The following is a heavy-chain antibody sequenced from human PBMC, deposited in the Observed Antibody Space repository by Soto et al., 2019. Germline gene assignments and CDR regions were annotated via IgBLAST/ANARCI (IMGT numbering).Heavy chain of an antibody. D-gene: IGHD2-15*01. J-gene: IGHJ4*02. CDR1: GFTFSSYD. Sequence: EVQLVESGGGLVQPGGSLRLSCAASGFTFSSYDMHWVRQTTGKGLEWVSVIGTAGDTYYPGSVKGRFTISRENAKNSYYRQMNSLRAGDTAVYYCARSYHYGSGVSCPIDYWGQGTLVTVSS. CDR2: IGTAGDT. CDR3: ARSYHYGSGVSCPIDY. V-gene: IGHV3-13*04.